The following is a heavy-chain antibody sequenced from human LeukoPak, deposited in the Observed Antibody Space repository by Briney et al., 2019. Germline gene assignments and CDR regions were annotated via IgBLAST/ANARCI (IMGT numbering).Heavy chain of an antibody. D-gene: IGHD3-10*01. Sequence: GGSLRLSCAASGFTFSNAWMSWVRQAPGKGLEWVGRIKSKTDGGTTDYAAPVKGRFTISRDDSKNTLYLQMNSLKTEDTAVYYCTSRWVVRGVIILFDYWGQGTLVTVSS. CDR2: IKSKTDGGTT. V-gene: IGHV3-15*01. CDR3: TSRWVVRGVIILFDY. CDR1: GFTFSNAW. J-gene: IGHJ4*02.